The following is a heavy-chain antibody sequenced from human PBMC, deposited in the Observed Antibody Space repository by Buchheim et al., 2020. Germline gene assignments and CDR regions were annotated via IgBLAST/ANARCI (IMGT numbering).Heavy chain of an antibody. V-gene: IGHV5-51*01. J-gene: IGHJ4*02. Sequence: EVQLVQSGAEVKKPGESLKISCKGSGYSFTSYWIGWVRQMPGKGLEWMGIIYRGDSDTRYSPSFKGQVTISADKSIRTAYLQWSSLKASDTAMYYCARGYCSGGSCYLDRRNYFDYWGQGTL. CDR2: IYRGDSDT. CDR1: GYSFTSYW. D-gene: IGHD2-15*01. CDR3: ARGYCSGGSCYLDRRNYFDY.